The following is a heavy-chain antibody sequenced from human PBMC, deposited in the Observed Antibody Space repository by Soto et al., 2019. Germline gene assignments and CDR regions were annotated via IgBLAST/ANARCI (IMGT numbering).Heavy chain of an antibody. Sequence: ASVKVSCKASGYAFTSYAMHWARQAPGQRLEWMGWINAGNGNTKYSQKFQGRVTITRDTSASTAYMELSSLRSEDTAVYYCARLALWFGDHNWFDPWGQGTLVTVSS. CDR1: GYAFTSYA. D-gene: IGHD3-10*01. CDR2: INAGNGNT. V-gene: IGHV1-3*01. CDR3: ARLALWFGDHNWFDP. J-gene: IGHJ5*02.